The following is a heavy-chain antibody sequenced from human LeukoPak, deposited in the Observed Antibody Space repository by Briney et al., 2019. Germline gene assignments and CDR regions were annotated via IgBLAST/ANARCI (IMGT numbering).Heavy chain of an antibody. Sequence: ASVKVSCKASGYTFSDCYVHWVRQAPGQGLEWMGWINPNSGGTSYAQKFQGRVTMTRDTSISTAYMELSRLRSNDTAVYYCARGAEIACSGINCYLYYFDYWGQGTLVTVSS. D-gene: IGHD2-15*01. CDR2: INPNSGGT. CDR1: GYTFSDCY. V-gene: IGHV1-2*02. CDR3: ARGAEIACSGINCYLYYFDY. J-gene: IGHJ4*02.